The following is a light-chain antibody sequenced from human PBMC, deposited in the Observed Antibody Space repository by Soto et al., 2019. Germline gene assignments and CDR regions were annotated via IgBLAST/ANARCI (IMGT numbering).Light chain of an antibody. V-gene: IGKV1-39*01. CDR3: NQGYTFPET. Sequence: EIQMTQSPSSLSASVGERVTITCRARQNINNYLNWYQQQPGKGPKLLIYAASNLQSGVSLRLRGIGSGTDFTITMDSLQPQASATYYLNQGYTFPETFAPATKVEIK. CDR1: QNINNY. CDR2: AAS. J-gene: IGKJ1*01.